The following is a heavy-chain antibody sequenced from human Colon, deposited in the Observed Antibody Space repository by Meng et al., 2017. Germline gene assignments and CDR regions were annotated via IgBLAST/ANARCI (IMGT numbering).Heavy chain of an antibody. V-gene: IGHV2-5*02. Sequence: QITLKESGPTLLKPTQTLTLTCTFSGFSLSNSEVGVGWIRQPPGKALEWLALIYCDDDKRYSPSLRGRLTITKDTSRDQVVLTMTDMAPDDTATYFCAHHTPGVAVTGTPYNWFDPWGQGTLVTVSS. CDR3: AHHTPGVAVTGTPYNWFDP. D-gene: IGHD6-19*01. CDR1: GFSLSNSEVG. CDR2: IYCDDDK. J-gene: IGHJ5*02.